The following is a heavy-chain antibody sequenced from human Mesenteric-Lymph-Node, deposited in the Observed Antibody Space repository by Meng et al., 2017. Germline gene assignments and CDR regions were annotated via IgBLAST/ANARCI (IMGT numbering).Heavy chain of an antibody. Sequence: GGSLRLSCVASGFTFSSYTMTWVRQAPGKGLEWVSGINWNGGSTGYADSVKGRFTISRDNAKNSLYLQMNSLRAEDTALYYCARGRYSSINDAFDIWGQGTMVTVSS. CDR1: GFTFSSYT. J-gene: IGHJ3*02. CDR2: INWNGGST. V-gene: IGHV3-20*04. CDR3: ARGRYSSINDAFDI. D-gene: IGHD6-13*01.